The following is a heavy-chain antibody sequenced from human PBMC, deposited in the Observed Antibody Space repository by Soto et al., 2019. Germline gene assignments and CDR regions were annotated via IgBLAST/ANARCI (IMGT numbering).Heavy chain of an antibody. V-gene: IGHV3-30-3*01. Sequence: PGGSLRLSCAASGFTFSSYAMHWVRQALGKGLEWVAVISYDGSNKYYADSVKGRFTISPDTSKNQFSLHLNSVTPEDTAVYYCAREFPYYESSDSYFDYWGQGALVTVSS. CDR1: GFTFSSYA. J-gene: IGHJ4*02. CDR3: AREFPYYESSDSYFDY. CDR2: ISYDGSNK. D-gene: IGHD3-16*01.